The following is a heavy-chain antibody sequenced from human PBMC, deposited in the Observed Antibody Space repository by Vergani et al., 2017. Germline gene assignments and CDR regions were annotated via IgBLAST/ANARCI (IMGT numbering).Heavy chain of an antibody. V-gene: IGHV4-39*01. CDR1: GASIRSSNYY. CDR3: ARAGYHNKGAAFDI. J-gene: IGHJ3*02. CDR2: IYYSGST. D-gene: IGHD1-26*01. Sequence: QLQLQESGPGLVKPSATLSLTCSVSGASIRSSNYYWGWIRQPPGKGLEWIASIYYSGSTYYNPSLKSRVTISVDTSKNQFSLKLSSVTAADTAVYYCARAGYHNKGAAFDIWGQGTMVTVSS.